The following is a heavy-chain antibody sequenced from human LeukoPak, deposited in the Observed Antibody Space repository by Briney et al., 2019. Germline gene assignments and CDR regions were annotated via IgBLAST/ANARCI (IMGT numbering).Heavy chain of an antibody. CDR2: ISYDGSDQ. CDR3: ARILDSAWGELGY. CDR1: GFTFSAYA. D-gene: IGHD6-19*01. J-gene: IGHJ4*02. V-gene: IGHV3-30*04. Sequence: GGSLRLSCTTSGFTFSAYAIHWVRQTPGKGLEWAAVISYDGSDQYYTDFVKGRFILSRDNSNHTVYLQMNSLRPEDTAVYYCARILDSAWGELGYWGQGTLVTVSS.